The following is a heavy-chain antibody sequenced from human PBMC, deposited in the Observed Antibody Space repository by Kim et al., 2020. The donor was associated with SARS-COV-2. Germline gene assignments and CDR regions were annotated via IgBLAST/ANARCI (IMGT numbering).Heavy chain of an antibody. J-gene: IGHJ6*02. CDR3: ARDLSLITGTTWAYYYYGMDV. Sequence: GGSLRLSCAASGFTFSSYAMHWVRQAPGKGLEWVAVISYDGSNKYYADSVKGRFTISRDNSKNTLYLQMNSLRAEDTAVYYCARDLSLITGTTWAYYYYGMDVWGQGTTVTVSS. V-gene: IGHV3-30-3*01. CDR1: GFTFSSYA. D-gene: IGHD1-7*01. CDR2: ISYDGSNK.